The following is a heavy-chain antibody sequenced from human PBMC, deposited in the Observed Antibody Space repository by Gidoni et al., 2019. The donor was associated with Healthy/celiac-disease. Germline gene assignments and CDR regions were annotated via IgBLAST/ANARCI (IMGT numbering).Heavy chain of an antibody. J-gene: IGHJ2*01. D-gene: IGHD3-22*01. CDR2: ISSSSSYI. V-gene: IGHV3-21*01. Sequence: EVQLVESGGGLVKPGGSLRLSCAASGFTFSSYSMNWVRKAPGKGLEWVSSISSSSSYIYYADSVKGRFTISRDNAKNSLYLQMNSLRAEDTAVYYCARDLRYYDSSGYYILGEDWYFDLWGRGTLVTVSS. CDR1: GFTFSSYS. CDR3: ARDLRYYDSSGYYILGEDWYFDL.